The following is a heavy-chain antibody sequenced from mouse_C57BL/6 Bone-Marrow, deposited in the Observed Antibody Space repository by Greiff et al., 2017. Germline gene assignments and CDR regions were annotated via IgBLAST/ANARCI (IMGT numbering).Heavy chain of an antibody. V-gene: IGHV5-4*01. CDR2: ISDGGSYT. J-gene: IGHJ2*01. D-gene: IGHD1-1*01. Sequence: EVQRVESGGGLVKPGGSLQLSCAASGFTFSSYAMSWVRQTPEKRLEWVATISDGGSYTYYPDNVKGRFTISRDNAKNNLYLQRSHLKSEDTAMYYCARDYYENFDYWGQGTTLTVSA. CDR3: ARDYYENFDY. CDR1: GFTFSSYA.